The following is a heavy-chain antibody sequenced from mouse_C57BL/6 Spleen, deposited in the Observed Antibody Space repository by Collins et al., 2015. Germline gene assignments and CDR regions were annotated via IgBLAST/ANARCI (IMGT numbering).Heavy chain of an antibody. CDR2: INTNTGEP. CDR3: ASSYPAWFAY. V-gene: IGHV9-3*02. J-gene: IGHJ3*01. CDR1: GYTFTNYG. Sequence: QIQLVQSGPELKKPGETVKISCKASGYTFTNYGMNWVKQAPGKGLKWMGWINTNTGEPTYAEEFKGRFAFSLETSASTAYLQINNLKNEDTATYFCASSYPAWFAYWGQGTLVTVSA.